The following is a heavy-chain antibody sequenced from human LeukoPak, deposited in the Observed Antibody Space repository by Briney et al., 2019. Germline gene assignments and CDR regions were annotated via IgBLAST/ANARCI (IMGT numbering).Heavy chain of an antibody. D-gene: IGHD3-22*01. Sequence: SVKVSCKASGGTFSSYAISWVRQAPGQGLEWMGGIIPIFGIANYAQKFQGRVTITADESTSTAYMELSSLRSEDTAVYYCARGGTYYYDSSGYYPFYYFDYWGQGTLVTVSS. CDR1: GGTFSSYA. CDR2: IIPIFGIA. J-gene: IGHJ4*02. V-gene: IGHV1-69*13. CDR3: ARGGTYYYDSSGYYPFYYFDY.